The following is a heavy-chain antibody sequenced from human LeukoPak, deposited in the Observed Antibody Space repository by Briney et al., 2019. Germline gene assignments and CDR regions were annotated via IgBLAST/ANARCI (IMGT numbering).Heavy chain of an antibody. CDR3: AREYTHNWFDP. D-gene: IGHD1-14*01. J-gene: IGHJ5*02. CDR1: GFTFSSYG. V-gene: IGHV3-33*01. CDR2: IWYDGSNK. Sequence: GESLRLSCAASGFTFSSYGMHWVRQAPGKGLEWAAVIWYDGSNKYYVDSVKGRFTISRDNSKNTLYLQMNSLRAEDTGVYFCAREYTHNWFDPWGQGTLVTVSS.